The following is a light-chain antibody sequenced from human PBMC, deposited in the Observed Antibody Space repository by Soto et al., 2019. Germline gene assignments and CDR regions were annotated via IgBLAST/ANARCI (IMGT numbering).Light chain of an antibody. Sequence: QSALTQPASVSGSPGQSITISCTGTSSDVGAYSYVSWYQQHPGKAPKLIIYDVSNRPSGVSNRFSGSKSGNTAALTISGLEAEDEADYYCSSYTSSIILVFGGGTKLTVL. V-gene: IGLV2-14*01. CDR3: SSYTSSIILV. CDR2: DVS. J-gene: IGLJ2*01. CDR1: SSDVGAYSY.